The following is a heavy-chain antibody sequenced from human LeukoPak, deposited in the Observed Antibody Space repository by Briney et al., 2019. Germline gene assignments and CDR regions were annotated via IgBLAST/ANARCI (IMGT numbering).Heavy chain of an antibody. V-gene: IGHV4-61*09. Sequence: SQTLSLTCTVSGGSISSGRYYWSWIRQSAGKGLEWVGHIHTSGTTNYNPSLKSRVTISADTSKNQFSLGLSSVAAADTALYYCARDQGYNILTGYLNWLDPWGPGTLVTVSS. J-gene: IGHJ5*02. CDR3: ARDQGYNILTGYLNWLDP. CDR1: GGSISSGRYY. CDR2: IHTSGTT. D-gene: IGHD3-9*01.